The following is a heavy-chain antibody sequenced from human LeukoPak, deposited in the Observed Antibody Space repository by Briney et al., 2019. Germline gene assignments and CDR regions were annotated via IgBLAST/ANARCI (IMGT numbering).Heavy chain of an antibody. Sequence: ASVKVSCKTSGYGFMNYAVQWVRQAPGERLEWMGWVNAGNGDTRYSPEFQGRVTIARDTSASTVYMELSSLTSADTATYYCARGRHYDFWSGSADDAFDIWGQGTMVTVSS. CDR3: ARGRHYDFWSGSADDAFDI. CDR1: GYGFMNYA. CDR2: VNAGNGDT. J-gene: IGHJ3*02. D-gene: IGHD3-3*01. V-gene: IGHV1-3*01.